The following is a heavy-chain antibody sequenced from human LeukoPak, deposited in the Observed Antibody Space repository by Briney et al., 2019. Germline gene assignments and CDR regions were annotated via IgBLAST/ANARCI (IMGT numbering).Heavy chain of an antibody. V-gene: IGHV3-7*01. J-gene: IGHJ4*02. CDR3: ARFLWFGELSPNQWDY. CDR1: GFIFSDYY. D-gene: IGHD3-10*01. Sequence: GGSLRLSCAASGFIFSDYYMSWVRKAPGKGLEWVANIMQDGSEKYYVDSVKGRFTISRDNAKNSLYLQMNSLRAEDTAVYYCARFLWFGELSPNQWDYWGLGTLVTVSS. CDR2: IMQDGSEK.